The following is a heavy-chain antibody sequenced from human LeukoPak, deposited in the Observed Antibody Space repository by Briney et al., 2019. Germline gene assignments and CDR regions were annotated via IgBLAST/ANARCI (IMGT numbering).Heavy chain of an antibody. CDR1: GFTFTSYA. V-gene: IGHV3-23*01. D-gene: IGHD4-17*01. CDR2: ISGSGGST. Sequence: GGSLRLSCAASGFTFTSYAMSWVRQAPGKGLEWVSAISGSGGSTYYADSVKGRFTISRDNSKNTLYLQMNSLRAEDTAVYYCAKARLRGNWFDPWGQGTLVTVSS. CDR3: AKARLRGNWFDP. J-gene: IGHJ5*02.